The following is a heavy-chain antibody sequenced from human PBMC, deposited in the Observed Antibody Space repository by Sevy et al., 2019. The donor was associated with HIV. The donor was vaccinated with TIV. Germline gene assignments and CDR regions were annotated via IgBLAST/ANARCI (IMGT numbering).Heavy chain of an antibody. CDR1: GITFSSYG. D-gene: IGHD2-2*01. J-gene: IGHJ4*02. CDR3: ARESSSDWFVDY. CDR2: IFSDGSKT. Sequence: GGSLRLSCAASGITFSSYGMYWVRQAPGKGLEWVAVIFSDGSKTYYADSVKGRFTISRDNSKNTLYLQMDSLRVEDTAVYYCARESSSDWFVDYWGQGTLVTVSS. V-gene: IGHV3-33*07.